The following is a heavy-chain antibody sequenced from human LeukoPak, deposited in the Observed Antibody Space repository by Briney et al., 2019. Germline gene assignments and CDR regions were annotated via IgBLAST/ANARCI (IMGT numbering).Heavy chain of an antibody. CDR2: INPNSGGT. V-gene: IGHV1-2*02. D-gene: IGHD2-8*01. CDR3: ARDILGRSNGGSNYFGMEI. Sequence: GASVKVSCKASGYTFTGYYMHWVRQAPGQGLEWMGWINPNSGGTNYARKFQGRVTMTRDTSISTAYMELSSLRSDDTAVYYCARDILGRSNGGSNYFGMEIWGQGTTVTVSS. CDR1: GYTFTGYY. J-gene: IGHJ6*02.